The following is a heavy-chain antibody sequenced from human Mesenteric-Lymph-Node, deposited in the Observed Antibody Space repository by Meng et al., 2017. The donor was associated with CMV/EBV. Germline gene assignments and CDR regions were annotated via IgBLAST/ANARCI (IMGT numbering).Heavy chain of an antibody. CDR1: GFTFSDAW. D-gene: IGHD4-23*01. Sequence: GFTFSDAWMSWVRQAPGKGLEWVGRIKSKADGGTTDYAAPVKGRFTISRDDSKDTLYLQMNSLKTEDTAVYYCTTDSYTVITLHPDYWGRGTLVTVSS. CDR3: TTDSYTVITLHPDY. V-gene: IGHV3-15*01. J-gene: IGHJ4*02. CDR2: IKSKADGGTT.